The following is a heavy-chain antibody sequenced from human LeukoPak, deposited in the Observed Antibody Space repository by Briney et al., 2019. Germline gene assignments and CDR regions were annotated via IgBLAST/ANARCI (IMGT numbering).Heavy chain of an antibody. V-gene: IGHV3-48*01. CDR2: IRSSSSTI. Sequence: GGSLRLSCAASGLTFSSYSMNWVRQAPGKGPEWVSYIRSSSSTIFYAESVKGRFTISRDNAKNSLYLQMSSLRAEDTAVYYCAREPYYYGMDVWGQGITVTVSS. CDR3: AREPYYYGMDV. J-gene: IGHJ6*02. CDR1: GLTFSSYS.